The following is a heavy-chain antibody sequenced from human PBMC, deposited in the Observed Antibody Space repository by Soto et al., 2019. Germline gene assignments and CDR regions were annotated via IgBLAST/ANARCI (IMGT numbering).Heavy chain of an antibody. Sequence: VGSLRLSCAASGFTFSSYAMHWVRQAPGKGLEWVAVISYDGSNKYYADSVKGRFTISRDNSKNTLYLQMNSLRAEDTAVYYCARAENQLWFGEFRPFDYWGQGTLVTVSS. D-gene: IGHD3-10*01. CDR1: GFTFSSYA. V-gene: IGHV3-30-3*01. CDR2: ISYDGSNK. J-gene: IGHJ4*02. CDR3: ARAENQLWFGEFRPFDY.